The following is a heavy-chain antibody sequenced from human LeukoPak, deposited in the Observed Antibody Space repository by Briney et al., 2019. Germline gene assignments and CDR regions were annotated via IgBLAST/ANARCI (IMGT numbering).Heavy chain of an antibody. D-gene: IGHD3-10*01. V-gene: IGHV1-2*02. Sequence: ASVKVSCKASGYTFTGYYMHWVRQAPGQGLEWMRWINPNSGGTNYAQKFQGRVTMTRDTSISTAYMELSRLRSDDTAVYCCAREGFGPVAFDIWGQGTMVTVSS. CDR1: GYTFTGYY. CDR2: INPNSGGT. CDR3: AREGFGPVAFDI. J-gene: IGHJ3*02.